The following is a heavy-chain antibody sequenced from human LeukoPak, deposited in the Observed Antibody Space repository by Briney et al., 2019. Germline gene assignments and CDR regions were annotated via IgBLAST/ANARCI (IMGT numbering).Heavy chain of an antibody. D-gene: IGHD2-8*01. CDR1: GGSFSGYY. Sequence: SETLSLTCAVYGGSFSGYYWSWIRQPPGKGLEWIGEINHSGSTNYNPSLKSRVTISVDTSKNQFSLKLSSVTAADTAVYYCARGYCTNGVCAISYCFDPWGQGTLVTVSS. J-gene: IGHJ5*02. V-gene: IGHV4-34*01. CDR3: ARGYCTNGVCAISYCFDP. CDR2: INHSGST.